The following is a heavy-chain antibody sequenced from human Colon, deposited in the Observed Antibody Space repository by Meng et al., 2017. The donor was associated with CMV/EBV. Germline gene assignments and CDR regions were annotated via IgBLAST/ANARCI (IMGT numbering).Heavy chain of an antibody. V-gene: IGHV3-23*01. J-gene: IGHJ4*02. Sequence: GESLKISCTASGFNFRSSAMSWVRQAPGKGLEWVSGISGGGTSTYYADSVKGRFTISRDNSNNTLFLQMHSLRAEDTAVYYCAKGLQYSDFWGVDYWGQGTLVTVSS. D-gene: IGHD3-3*01. CDR3: AKGLQYSDFWGVDY. CDR1: GFNFRSSA. CDR2: ISGGGTST.